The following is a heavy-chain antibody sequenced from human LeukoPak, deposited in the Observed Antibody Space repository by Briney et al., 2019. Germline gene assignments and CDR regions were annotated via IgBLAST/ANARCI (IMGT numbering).Heavy chain of an antibody. D-gene: IGHD1-1*01. Sequence: GGSLRLSCAASGFTFSSYAMGWVRQAPGKGLEWVSTIRDSGGSTYYADSVKGRFTISRDNSKNTLYLQMNSLRAEDTAVYYCAKVRNTGTTYYYYGMDVWGQGTTVTVSS. CDR2: IRDSGGST. CDR3: AKVRNTGTTYYYYGMDV. V-gene: IGHV3-23*01. J-gene: IGHJ6*02. CDR1: GFTFSSYA.